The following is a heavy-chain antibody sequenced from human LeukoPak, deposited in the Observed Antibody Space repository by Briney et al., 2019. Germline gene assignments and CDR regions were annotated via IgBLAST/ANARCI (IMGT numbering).Heavy chain of an antibody. CDR2: IYYSGTT. CDR1: GGSVSSNNDY. Sequence: MPSETLSLTCTVSGGSVSSNNDYWSWIRQSPGKGLEWIGYIYYSGTTNYNPSLKSRVTISVDTSENQFSLKLSSVTVADTAVYFCARTRPKYSSSWYADYFDYWGQGTLVTVSS. CDR3: ARTRPKYSSSWYADYFDY. J-gene: IGHJ4*02. D-gene: IGHD6-13*01. V-gene: IGHV4-61*01.